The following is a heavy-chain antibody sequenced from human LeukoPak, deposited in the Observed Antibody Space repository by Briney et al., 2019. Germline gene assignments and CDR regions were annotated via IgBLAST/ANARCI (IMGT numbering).Heavy chain of an antibody. CDR2: INPNSGGT. CDR3: ARGITMVRGVIGGNWFDP. Sequence: ASVKASCKASGYTFTGYYMHWVRQAPGQGLEWMGWINPNSGGTNYAQKFQGRVTMTRDTSISTAYMELSRLRSDDTAVYYCARGITMVRGVIGGNWFDPWGQGTLVTVSS. CDR1: GYTFTGYY. J-gene: IGHJ5*02. V-gene: IGHV1-2*02. D-gene: IGHD3-10*01.